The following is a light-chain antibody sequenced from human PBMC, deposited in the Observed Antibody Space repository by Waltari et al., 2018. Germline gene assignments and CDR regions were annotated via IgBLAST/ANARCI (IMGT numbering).Light chain of an antibody. J-gene: IGKJ4*01. CDR1: QSVLYSSNNKNY. V-gene: IGKV4-1*01. CDR3: QQYYTAPPPT. CDR2: WAS. Sequence: DIVMTQSQDSLAVSRGERANLNCRSNQSVLYSSNNKNYLAWYQQNPGQPPKLLIFWASTRESGVPDRFSGSGSGTDFTLTIDSLHAEDVAVYYCQQYYTAPPPTFGGGTKVEIK.